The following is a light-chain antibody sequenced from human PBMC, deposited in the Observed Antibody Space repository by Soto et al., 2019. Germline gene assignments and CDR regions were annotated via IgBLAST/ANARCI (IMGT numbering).Light chain of an antibody. V-gene: IGKV3-20*01. CDR1: QSVSINY. CDR3: QQYGSSPLT. CDR2: GPS. Sequence: EIVLTQSPGTLSLSPGERATLSCRASQSVSINYLAWYQQKPGQAPRLLIYGPSSRATGIPDRFSGSGSGTDFTLTISRLEPEDFAVYYCQQYGSSPLTFGVGNQVDI. J-gene: IGKJ4*01.